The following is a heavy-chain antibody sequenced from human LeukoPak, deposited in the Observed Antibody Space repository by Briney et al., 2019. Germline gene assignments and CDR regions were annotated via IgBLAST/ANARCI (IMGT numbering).Heavy chain of an antibody. CDR1: GLTVSSY. D-gene: IGHD4-23*01. J-gene: IGHJ4*02. V-gene: IGHV3-66*04. CDR3: ARPLYGGVDY. Sequence: GGSLRLSCAASGLTVSSYMSWVRQAPGKGLEWVSVIYSGGSIYYADSVKGRFTISRDKSKNTLYLQMNSLRAEDTAVYYCARPLYGGVDYWGQGTLVTVSS. CDR2: IYSGGSI.